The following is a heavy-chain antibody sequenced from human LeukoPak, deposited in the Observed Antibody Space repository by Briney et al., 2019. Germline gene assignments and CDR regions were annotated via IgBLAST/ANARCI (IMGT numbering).Heavy chain of an antibody. J-gene: IGHJ6*03. CDR3: ARDSPDGYTSGHHFYYMDV. D-gene: IGHD5-18*01. CDR2: IHFGGTT. V-gene: IGHV4-4*07. CDR1: GGSISPYY. Sequence: PSETLSLTCTASGGSISPYYWTWIRQSAGKGLEFMGRIHFGGTTNYNPSLMSRITLSVDTSKSQVSLKLSSVTAADTAVYYCARDSPDGYTSGHHFYYMDVWGNGTTVTVSS.